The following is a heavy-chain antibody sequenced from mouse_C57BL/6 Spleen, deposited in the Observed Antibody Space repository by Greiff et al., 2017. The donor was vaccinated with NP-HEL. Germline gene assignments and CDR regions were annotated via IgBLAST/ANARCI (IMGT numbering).Heavy chain of an antibody. D-gene: IGHD1-1*01. CDR1: GYAFSSYW. CDR3: ARQTTVVADWYFDV. V-gene: IGHV1-80*01. CDR2: IYPGDGDT. J-gene: IGHJ1*03. Sequence: VKLQQSGAELVKPGASVKISCKASGYAFSSYWMNWVKQRPGKGLEWIGQIYPGDGDTNYNGKFKGKATLTADKSASTSYMQLSSLTSEDSAVYFCARQTTVVADWYFDVWGTGTTVTVSS.